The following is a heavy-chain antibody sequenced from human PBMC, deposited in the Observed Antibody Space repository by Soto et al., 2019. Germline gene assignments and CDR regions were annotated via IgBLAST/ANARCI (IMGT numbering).Heavy chain of an antibody. J-gene: IGHJ4*02. CDR1: GFTFSSYA. CDR2: ISYDGSNK. V-gene: IGHV3-30-3*01. D-gene: IGHD4-17*01. CDR3: ARWSTVTAFDY. Sequence: ESGGGVVQPGRSLRLSCAASGFTFSSYAMHWVRQAPGKGLEWVAVISYDGSNKYYADSVKGRFTISRDNSKNTLYLQMNSLRAEDTAVYYCARWSTVTAFDYWGQGTLVTVSS.